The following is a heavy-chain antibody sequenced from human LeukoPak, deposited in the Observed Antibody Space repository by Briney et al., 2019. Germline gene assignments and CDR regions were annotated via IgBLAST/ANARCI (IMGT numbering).Heavy chain of an antibody. D-gene: IGHD1-26*01. J-gene: IGHJ4*02. CDR3: AREDIGSSNFDY. CDR1: GFTFSSYE. CDR2: ISSSGSTI. Sequence: GGSLRLSCAASGFTFSSYEMNWVRQAPGKGLEWVSYISSSGSTIYYADSVKGRFTISRDNAKNSLYLQMNSLRAEDTAVYYCAREDIGSSNFDYWGQGTLVTVSS. V-gene: IGHV3-48*03.